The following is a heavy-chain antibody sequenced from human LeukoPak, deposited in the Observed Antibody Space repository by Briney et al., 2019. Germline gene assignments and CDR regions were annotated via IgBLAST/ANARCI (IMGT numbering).Heavy chain of an antibody. CDR2: ISYDGSNE. D-gene: IGHD2-2*01. CDR1: GFTFSSYV. J-gene: IGHJ4*02. CDR3: ARDKGPSYLSSFDY. V-gene: IGHV3-30*04. Sequence: GALRLSCAASGFTFSSYVMHWVRQAPGEGLEWVAIISYDGSNEYYADSVEGRFTISRDNSKNTLYLQMNSLRAADTAVYYCARDKGPSYLSSFDYWGQGTLVTVSS.